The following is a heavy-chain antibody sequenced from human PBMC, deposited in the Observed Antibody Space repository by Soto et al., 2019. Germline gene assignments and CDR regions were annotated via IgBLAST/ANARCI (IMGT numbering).Heavy chain of an antibody. CDR3: AISLAAAGTPGNWFDP. D-gene: IGHD6-13*01. V-gene: IGHV6-1*01. J-gene: IGHJ5*02. Sequence: SQTLSLTCAISGDSVSSNSAAWNWIRQSPSRGLEWLGRTYYRSKWSNDYAVSVKSRITINPDTSKNQFSLQLNSVTPEDTAVYYCAISLAAAGTPGNWFDPWGQGTLVTVSS. CDR1: GDSVSSNSAA. CDR2: TYYRSKWSN.